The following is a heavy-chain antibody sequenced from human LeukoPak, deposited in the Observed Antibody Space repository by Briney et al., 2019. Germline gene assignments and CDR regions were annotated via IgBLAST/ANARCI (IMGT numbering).Heavy chain of an antibody. CDR2: IYYSGSP. CDR3: ARERGYSRDYYYYYMDV. CDR1: GGSMSSYY. V-gene: IGHV4-59*12. D-gene: IGHD6-13*01. Sequence: SETLSLTCTVSGGSMSSYYWSWIRQPPGKGPECIGHIYYSGSPNYNPSLKSRVTISVDTSKNQFSLKLSSVTAADTAVYYCARERGYSRDYYYYYMDVWGKGTTVTVSS. J-gene: IGHJ6*03.